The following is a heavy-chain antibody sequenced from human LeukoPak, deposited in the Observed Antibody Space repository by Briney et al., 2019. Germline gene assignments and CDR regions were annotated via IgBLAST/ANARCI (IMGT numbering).Heavy chain of an antibody. CDR1: GFTFGSFG. CDR3: AKGPTGTSPRAEY. Sequence: GRSLRLSCAASGFTFGSFGMHWVRQAPGRGLEWVSIISYDGSDKYYADSVKGRFTISRDNSKSTLYLQMNSLKPEDTAPYYCAKGPTGTSPRAEYWGQGTLVSVSS. V-gene: IGHV3-30*18. D-gene: IGHD1-1*01. CDR2: ISYDGSDK. J-gene: IGHJ4*02.